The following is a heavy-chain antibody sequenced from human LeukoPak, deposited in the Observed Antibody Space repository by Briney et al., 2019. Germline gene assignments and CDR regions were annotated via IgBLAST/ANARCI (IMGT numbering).Heavy chain of an antibody. CDR2: IKQDGSEK. CDR3: AREKYYYDSSGYHNWFDP. D-gene: IGHD3-22*01. J-gene: IGHJ5*02. V-gene: IGHV3-7*01. CDR1: GFTFSSYW. Sequence: GGSLRLSCAASGFTFSSYWMSWVRQAPGKGLEWVANIKQDGSEKYYVDSVKGRFTISRDNAKNSLYLQMNSLRAEDTAVYYCAREKYYYDSSGYHNWFDPWGQGTLVTVSS.